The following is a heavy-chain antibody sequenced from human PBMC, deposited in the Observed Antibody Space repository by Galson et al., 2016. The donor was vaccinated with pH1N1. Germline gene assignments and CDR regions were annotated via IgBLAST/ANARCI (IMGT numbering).Heavy chain of an antibody. D-gene: IGHD6-6*01. CDR3: ARAIGSSSPY. CDR1: GFTFSSYW. CDR2: IKEDGSEK. Sequence: SLRLSCAASGFTFSSYWMHWVRQAPGKGLEWVANIKEDGSEKYYVDSVKGRFPISRDNAKNSLYLQMNSLRAEDTAVYYCARAIGSSSPYWGQGTLVTVSS. J-gene: IGHJ4*02. V-gene: IGHV3-7*01.